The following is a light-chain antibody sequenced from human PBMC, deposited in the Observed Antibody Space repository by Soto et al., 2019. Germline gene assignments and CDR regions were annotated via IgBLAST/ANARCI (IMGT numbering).Light chain of an antibody. Sequence: DIQMTQSPSSLSASVGDKVTITCRASQGISNYLAWYQQKPGKVPTLLIYSASTLQSGVPSRFSGSGSGTAFTLTISSLQPEXVATYYCQRYDSAPWTFGQGTKVEIK. CDR1: QGISNY. CDR3: QRYDSAPWT. V-gene: IGKV1-27*01. CDR2: SAS. J-gene: IGKJ1*01.